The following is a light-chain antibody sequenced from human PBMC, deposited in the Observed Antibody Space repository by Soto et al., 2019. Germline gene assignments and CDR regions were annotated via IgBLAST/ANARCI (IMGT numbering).Light chain of an antibody. Sequence: DIQMTQSPSSLSASVGDSVTITCRASQGSGNFLAWYQQRPGEPPHLLMYAASTLQFGVPSRFSGRGSPTDCSLTISSLQVEDVATYYCQKYDSAPWSFGQGTKVEI. CDR3: QKYDSAPWS. CDR2: AAS. J-gene: IGKJ1*01. V-gene: IGKV1-27*01. CDR1: QGSGNF.